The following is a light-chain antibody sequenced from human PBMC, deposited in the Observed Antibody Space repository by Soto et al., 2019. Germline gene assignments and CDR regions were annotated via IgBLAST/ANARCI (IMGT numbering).Light chain of an antibody. Sequence: QSALTQPPSASGSPGQSVTISCTGTSSDVGGYNYVSWYQQHPGKAPKLMIYEVTKRPSGVPDRFSGSKSGSTASLTVSGLQAEDEADYYCSSYAGSNNYVVFGGGT. V-gene: IGLV2-8*01. CDR3: SSYAGSNNYVV. CDR1: SSDVGGYNY. J-gene: IGLJ2*01. CDR2: EVT.